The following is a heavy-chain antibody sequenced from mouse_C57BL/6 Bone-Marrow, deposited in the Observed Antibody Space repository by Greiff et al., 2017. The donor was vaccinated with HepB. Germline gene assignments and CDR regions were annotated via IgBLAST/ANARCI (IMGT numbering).Heavy chain of an antibody. Sequence: EVKLVESGGDLVKPGGSLKLSCAASGFTFSSYGMSWVRQTPDKRLEWVATISSGGSYTYYPDSVKGRFTISRDNAKNTLYLQMSSLKSDDTAMYYCARPPFAYWGQGTLVTVSA. V-gene: IGHV5-6*02. CDR3: ARPPFAY. CDR2: ISSGGSYT. J-gene: IGHJ3*01. CDR1: GFTFSSYG.